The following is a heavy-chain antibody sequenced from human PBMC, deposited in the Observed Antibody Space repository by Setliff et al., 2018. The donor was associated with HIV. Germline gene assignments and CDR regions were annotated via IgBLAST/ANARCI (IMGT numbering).Heavy chain of an antibody. V-gene: IGHV5-51*01. CDR3: GRSGKSGELYAY. CDR1: GYSFTNYW. D-gene: IGHD3-10*01. J-gene: IGHJ4*02. CDR2: IYPMDSDT. Sequence: GESLKISCKGSGYSFTNYWVGWVRQMPGRGLEWMGIIYPMDSDTKYSPSFWGRVTISVDKSTNTAYLHWNSLRPADTAMYYCGRSGKSGELYAYWGQGTQVTVSS.